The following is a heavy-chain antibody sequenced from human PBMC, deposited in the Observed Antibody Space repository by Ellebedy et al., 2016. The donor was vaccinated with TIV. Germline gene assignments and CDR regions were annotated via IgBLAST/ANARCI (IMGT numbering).Heavy chain of an antibody. CDR2: IYYSGST. V-gene: IGHV4-30-4*01. J-gene: IGHJ4*02. CDR3: ARTGDRGYFDY. Sequence: SETLSLXCTVSGGSISSGDYYWSWIRQPPGKGLEWIGYIYYSGSTYYNPSLKSRVTISVDTSKNQFSLKLSSVTAADTAVYYCARTGDRGYFDYWGQGTLVTVSS. D-gene: IGHD7-27*01. CDR1: GGSISSGDYY.